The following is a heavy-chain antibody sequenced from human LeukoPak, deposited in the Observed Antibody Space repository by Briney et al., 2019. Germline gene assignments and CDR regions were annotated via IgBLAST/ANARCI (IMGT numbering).Heavy chain of an antibody. CDR2: IYTSRST. CDR3: ARQGLDCSGGSCYSYWYFDL. V-gene: IGHV4-4*09. Sequence: SETLSLTCTVSGGSISIYYWICIRQPPGKGLEWIGYIYTSRSTNYNPSLKSRVTITVDTSKNQLSVKLGSVIGADTAVYYCARQGLDCSGGSCYSYWYFDLWGRGTLVTVSS. J-gene: IGHJ2*01. D-gene: IGHD2-15*01. CDR1: GGSISIYY.